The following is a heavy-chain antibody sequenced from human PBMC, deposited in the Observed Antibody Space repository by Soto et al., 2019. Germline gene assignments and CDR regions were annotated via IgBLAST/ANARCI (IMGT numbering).Heavy chain of an antibody. CDR3: EREDVVVVAAAISRNWFDP. V-gene: IGHV6-1*01. CDR2: TYYRSKWYN. D-gene: IGHD2-2*01. CDR1: GDSVSSNSAA. Sequence: SQTLSLTCAISGDSVSSNSAAWNWIRQSPSRGLEWLGRTYYRSKWYNDYAVSVKSRITINPDTSKNQFSLQLNSVTPEDTAVYYCEREDVVVVAAAISRNWFDPWGQGTLVTVSS. J-gene: IGHJ5*02.